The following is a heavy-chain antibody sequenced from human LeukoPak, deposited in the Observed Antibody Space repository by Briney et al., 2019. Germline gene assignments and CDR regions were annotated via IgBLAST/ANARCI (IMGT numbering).Heavy chain of an antibody. Sequence: ASVKVSCKASGYTFTVYYIHWVRQAPGQGLEWMGWITPNSGGTKYAQKFQGRVTMTRDTSSSTAYMELSRLRSDDTAVYYCARGHSSSWYAAYYFDYWGQGTLVTVSS. V-gene: IGHV1-2*02. CDR1: GYTFTVYY. CDR3: ARGHSSSWYAAYYFDY. J-gene: IGHJ4*02. D-gene: IGHD6-13*01. CDR2: ITPNSGGT.